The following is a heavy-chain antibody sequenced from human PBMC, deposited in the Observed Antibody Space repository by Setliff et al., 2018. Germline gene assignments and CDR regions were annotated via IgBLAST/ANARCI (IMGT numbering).Heavy chain of an antibody. D-gene: IGHD1-26*01. CDR1: GGTFINYA. Sequence: VSCKASGGTFINYAISWVRQAPGQGLEWMGGIIPIFGTANYAQKFQGRVTITADESTSTAYMELSSLRSEDTAVYYCARVSRTIVAARGFDYWGQGTLVTVSS. CDR3: ARVSRTIVAARGFDY. J-gene: IGHJ4*02. V-gene: IGHV1-69*01. CDR2: IIPIFGTA.